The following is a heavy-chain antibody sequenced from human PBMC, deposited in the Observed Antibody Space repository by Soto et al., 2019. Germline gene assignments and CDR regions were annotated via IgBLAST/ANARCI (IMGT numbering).Heavy chain of an antibody. Sequence: PGGSLRLSCAASGFTFSNYGMHWVRQAPGKGLEWVAIIWYDGSNKYYADSVKGRFTISRDNSKSTVYLQMNSLRAEDTAMYYCAAGEPLDYRGQGTLVTVSS. J-gene: IGHJ4*02. V-gene: IGHV3-33*01. D-gene: IGHD3-10*01. CDR3: AAGEPLDY. CDR1: GFTFSNYG. CDR2: IWYDGSNK.